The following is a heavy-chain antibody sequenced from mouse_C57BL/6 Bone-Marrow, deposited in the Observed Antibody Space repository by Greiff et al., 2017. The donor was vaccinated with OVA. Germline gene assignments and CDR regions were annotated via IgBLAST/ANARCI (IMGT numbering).Heavy chain of an antibody. CDR3: TYYRGFFDY. V-gene: IGHV6-3*01. D-gene: IGHD1-1*01. Sequence: EVKLLESGGGLVQPGGSMKLSCVASGFTFSNYWMNWVRQSPEKGLEWVAQIRLKSDNYATHYAESVKGRFTISRDDSKSSVYLQMNNLRAEDTGIYYCTYYRGFFDYWGQGTTLTVSS. CDR1: GFTFSNYW. J-gene: IGHJ2*01. CDR2: IRLKSDNYAT.